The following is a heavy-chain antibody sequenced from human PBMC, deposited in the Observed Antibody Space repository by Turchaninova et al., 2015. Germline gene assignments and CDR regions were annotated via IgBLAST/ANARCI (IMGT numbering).Heavy chain of an antibody. V-gene: IGHV3-23*01. Sequence: SMNWVRQAPGKGPEWLSAISGNGKDTYFADSVRGRFTFSRANSDNTLSLQMTSLRADDTAIYYCVKDSYGRFCGGSDCQTMIGAFDIWGRGATVTVSP. J-gene: IGHJ3*02. CDR1: S. D-gene: IGHD2-21*01. CDR3: VKDSYGRFCGGSDCQTMIGAFDI. CDR2: ISGNGKDT.